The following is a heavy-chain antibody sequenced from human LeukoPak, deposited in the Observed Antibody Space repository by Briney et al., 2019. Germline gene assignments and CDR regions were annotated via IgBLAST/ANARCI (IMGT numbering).Heavy chain of an antibody. Sequence: ASVKVSCKASGYTFTSYYLHWVRQAPGQGLEWMGIIDPSGGSTTYAQKFQGRVTMTRDMSTSTVCMELSSLRSEDTAVYYCARHRRVGIELWLGYMDVWGKGTTVTVSS. CDR3: ARHRRVGIELWLGYMDV. CDR2: IDPSGGST. V-gene: IGHV1-46*01. J-gene: IGHJ6*03. CDR1: GYTFTSYY. D-gene: IGHD5-18*01.